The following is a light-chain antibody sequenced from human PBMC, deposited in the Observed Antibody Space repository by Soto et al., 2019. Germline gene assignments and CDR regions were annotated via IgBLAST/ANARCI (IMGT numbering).Light chain of an antibody. V-gene: IGKV4-1*01. Sequence: DIVMTQSPDSLAVSLGERATINCKSSQSVLDSSNNKNYLAWYQQKPGQPPMLLIYWASTRESGVPDRFSGSGFGTDFTLTISSLQAEDVAVYYCQQYYSTPRTFGQGTKVDIK. CDR3: QQYYSTPRT. CDR2: WAS. CDR1: QSVLDSSNNKNY. J-gene: IGKJ1*01.